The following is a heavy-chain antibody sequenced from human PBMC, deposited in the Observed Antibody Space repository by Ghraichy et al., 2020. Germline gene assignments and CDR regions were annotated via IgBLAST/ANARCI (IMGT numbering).Heavy chain of an antibody. Sequence: GGSLRLSCAASGFTFNNYWMTWVRQAPGKGLEWVANINPDGSQKNYVDSVKGRFTLSRDNAKNSLFLQMNSLGAEDTAVYYCARDGGANGSGDDCWSQGTLVNVSS. D-gene: IGHD3-10*01. V-gene: IGHV3-7*03. CDR1: GFTFNNYW. CDR3: ARDGGANGSGDDC. J-gene: IGHJ4*02. CDR2: INPDGSQK.